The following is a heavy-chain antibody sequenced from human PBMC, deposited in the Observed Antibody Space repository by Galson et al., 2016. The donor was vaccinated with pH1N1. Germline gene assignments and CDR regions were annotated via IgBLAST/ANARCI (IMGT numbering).Heavy chain of an antibody. CDR3: AIMYCGGDCPPGYFDL. CDR1: GYTFTNFD. CDR2: MNPNSGNT. Sequence: SVKVSCKASGYTFTNFDINWVRQATGQGLEWMGWMNPNSGNTGYAQKFPGRVTMTRNTSIRTAYMELSSLRSEDTAIYYCAIMYCGGDCPPGYFDLWGRGTLVTVSS. D-gene: IGHD2-21*02. V-gene: IGHV1-8*01. J-gene: IGHJ2*01.